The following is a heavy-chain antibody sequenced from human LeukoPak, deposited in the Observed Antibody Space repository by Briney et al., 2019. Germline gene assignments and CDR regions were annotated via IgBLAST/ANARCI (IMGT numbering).Heavy chain of an antibody. J-gene: IGHJ3*02. CDR2: IRSKANSYAT. CDR3: NALYSSSWYEGDAFDI. V-gene: IGHV3-73*01. CDR1: GFTFSGPA. D-gene: IGHD6-13*01. Sequence: TGGSLRLSCAASGFTFSGPAMHWVRQASGKGLEWVGRIRSKANSYATAYAASVKGRFTISRDDSKNTAYLQMNSLKTEDTAVYYCNALYSSSWYEGDAFDIWGQGTMVTVSS.